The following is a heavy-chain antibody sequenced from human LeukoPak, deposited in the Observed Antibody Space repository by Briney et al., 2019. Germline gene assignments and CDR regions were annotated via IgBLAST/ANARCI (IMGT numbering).Heavy chain of an antibody. J-gene: IGHJ4*02. Sequence: GGSLRLSCAASGFTFSVYYMSWIRQAPGKGLEWVSAISGSGGSTYYADSVKGRFTISRDNSKNTLYLQMISLRAEDTAVYYCAKVIRNWNGGFDYWGQGTLVTVSS. CDR1: GFTFSVYY. D-gene: IGHD1-1*01. V-gene: IGHV3-23*01. CDR3: AKVIRNWNGGFDY. CDR2: ISGSGGST.